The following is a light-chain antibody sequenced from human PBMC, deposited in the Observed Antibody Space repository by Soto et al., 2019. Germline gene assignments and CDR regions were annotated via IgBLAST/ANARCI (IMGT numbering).Light chain of an antibody. CDR3: QQYGDSPAT. V-gene: IGKV3-20*01. J-gene: IGKJ3*01. CDR1: QTVSNNY. CDR2: GAS. Sequence: EIVLTQSPDTLSVAPGERATLSCWASQTVSNNYLAWFQQRPGQAPRLLIYGASSRATGIPDRFSGSGSGTDFTLTISRLEPEDFAVYYCQQYGDSPATFGPGTKVDIK.